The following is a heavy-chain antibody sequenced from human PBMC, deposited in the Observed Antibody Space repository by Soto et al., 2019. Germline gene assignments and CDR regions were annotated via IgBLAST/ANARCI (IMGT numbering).Heavy chain of an antibody. Sequence: SETLSLTCTVSGGSISSGDYYWSWIRQPPGKGLEWIGYIYYSGSTYYNPSLKSRVTISVDTSKNQFSLKLSSVAAADTAVYYCSRDYYVYDILTGYSYYYYGMDVWGQGTTVTVSS. CDR2: IYYSGST. CDR1: GGSISSGDYY. V-gene: IGHV4-30-4*01. CDR3: SRDYYVYDILTGYSYYYYGMDV. D-gene: IGHD3-9*01. J-gene: IGHJ6*02.